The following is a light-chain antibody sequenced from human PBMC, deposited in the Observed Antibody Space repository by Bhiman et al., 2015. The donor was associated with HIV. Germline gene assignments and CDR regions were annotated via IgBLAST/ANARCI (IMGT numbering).Light chain of an antibody. CDR3: SSYTSSSTLV. CDR2: DVS. J-gene: IGLJ2*01. V-gene: IGLV2-14*03. CDR1: SSDVGGYNY. Sequence: QSALTQPASVSGSPGQSITISCTGTSSDVGGYNYVSWYQQYPGKAPKLMIYDVSKRPSGVSNRFSGSKSGNTASLTISGLQAADEADYYCSSYTSSSTLVFGGGTKLTVL.